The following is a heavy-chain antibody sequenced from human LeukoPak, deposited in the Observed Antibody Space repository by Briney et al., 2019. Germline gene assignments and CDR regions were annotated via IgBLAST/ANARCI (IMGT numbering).Heavy chain of an antibody. Sequence: GGSLRLSCAASGFTFSNYGMHWVRQAPGKGLEWVAVISYDGSNKYSADSVKGRFTISRDNSKNTLYLQMNSLRAEDTAVYYCARRTAAAGVVYYGMDVWGQGTTVTVS. CDR1: GFTFSNYG. D-gene: IGHD6-13*01. CDR2: ISYDGSNK. CDR3: ARRTAAAGVVYYGMDV. J-gene: IGHJ6*02. V-gene: IGHV3-30*03.